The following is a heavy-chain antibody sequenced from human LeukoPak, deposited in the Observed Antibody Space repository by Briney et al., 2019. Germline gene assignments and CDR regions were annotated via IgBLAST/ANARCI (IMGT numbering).Heavy chain of an antibody. Sequence: GGSLRLSCAASGFTFSSYAIHWVRQASGKGLEWVGRIRSKANSYATAYAASVKGRFTISRDDSKNTAYLQMNSLKTEDTAVYYCTRLSVVTDDYWGQGTLVTVSS. J-gene: IGHJ4*02. CDR2: IRSKANSYAT. D-gene: IGHD4-23*01. V-gene: IGHV3-73*01. CDR3: TRLSVVTDDY. CDR1: GFTFSSYA.